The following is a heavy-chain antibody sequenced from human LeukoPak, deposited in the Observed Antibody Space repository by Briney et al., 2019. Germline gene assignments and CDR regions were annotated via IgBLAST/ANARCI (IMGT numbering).Heavy chain of an antibody. D-gene: IGHD3-10*01. CDR3: ARGPREKLWTRMFDY. V-gene: IGHV4-4*07. J-gene: IGHJ4*02. Sequence: PSETLSLTCTVSGGSISSYYWSWIRQPAGKGLEWIGRIYISGNTNYNPSLKSRVTISVDTSKNQFSLKLSSVTAADTAVYYCARGPREKLWTRMFDYWGQGTLVTVSS. CDR1: GGSISSYY. CDR2: IYISGNT.